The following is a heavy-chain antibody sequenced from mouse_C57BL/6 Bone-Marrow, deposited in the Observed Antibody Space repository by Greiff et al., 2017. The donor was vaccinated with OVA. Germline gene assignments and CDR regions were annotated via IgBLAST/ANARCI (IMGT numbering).Heavy chain of an antibody. Sequence: QVQLKQPGAELVMPGASVKLSCKASGYTFTSYWMHWVKQRPGQGLEWIGEIDPSDSYTNYNQKFKGKSTLTVDKSSSTAYMQLSSLTSEDSAVYYCAEEGGYFDVWGTGTTVTVSS. V-gene: IGHV1-69*01. J-gene: IGHJ1*03. CDR1: GYTFTSYW. CDR2: IDPSDSYT. CDR3: AEEGGYFDV.